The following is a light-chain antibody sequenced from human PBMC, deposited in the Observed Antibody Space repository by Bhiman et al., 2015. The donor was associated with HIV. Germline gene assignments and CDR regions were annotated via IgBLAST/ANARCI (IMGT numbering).Light chain of an antibody. CDR3: CSYAGTITYVV. V-gene: IGLV2-23*02. J-gene: IGLJ2*01. CDR2: NVT. Sequence: QSALTQSASVSGSPGQSITISCTGTSRDVGGYDYVSWYQQHPGKAPRLIIYNVTKRPSGVSNRFSGSKSGNTASLTISGLQAEDEGDYYCCSYAGTITYVVFGGGTKLSVL. CDR1: SRDVGGYDY.